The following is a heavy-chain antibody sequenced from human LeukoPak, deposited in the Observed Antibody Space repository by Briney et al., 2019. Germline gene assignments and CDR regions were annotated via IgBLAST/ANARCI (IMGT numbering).Heavy chain of an antibody. CDR2: IRSKANGYAT. CDR3: TRGGYDILTGPDY. CDR1: GFTFSGSA. Sequence: PGGSLRLSCAASGFTFSGSAMHWVRQASGKGLEWVGRIRSKANGYATAYAASVKGRFTISRDDSKNTAYLQMNSLKTEDTAVYYCTRGGYDILTGPDYWGQGTLVTVSS. D-gene: IGHD3-9*01. J-gene: IGHJ4*02. V-gene: IGHV3-73*01.